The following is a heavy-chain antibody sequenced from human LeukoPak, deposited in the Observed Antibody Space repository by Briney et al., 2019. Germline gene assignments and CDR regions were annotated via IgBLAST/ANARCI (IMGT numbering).Heavy chain of an antibody. CDR1: GGTFSSYA. J-gene: IGHJ4*02. V-gene: IGHV1-69*05. CDR3: ARSGPLSDYYDSSGYYGNY. Sequence: SVKVSCKASGGTFSSYAISWVRQAPGQGLEWMGRIIPIFGTANYAQKIQGRVTITTDESTSTAYMELSSLRSEDTAVYYCARSGPLSDYYDSSGYYGNYWGQGTLVTVSS. CDR2: IIPIFGTA. D-gene: IGHD3-22*01.